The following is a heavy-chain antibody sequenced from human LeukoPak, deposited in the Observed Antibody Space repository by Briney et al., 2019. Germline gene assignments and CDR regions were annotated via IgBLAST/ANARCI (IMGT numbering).Heavy chain of an antibody. CDR3: ARDLSGIAGYTYGRGIDY. V-gene: IGHV3-53*01. Sequence: GGSLRLSCAASGFTVSSNYMSWVRQAPGKGLEWVSVIYSGGSTYYADSVKGRFTISRDNSKSTLYIQMNSLRAEDTAVYYCARDLSGIAGYTYGRGIDYWGQGTLVTVSS. J-gene: IGHJ4*02. CDR1: GFTVSSNY. D-gene: IGHD5-18*01. CDR2: IYSGGST.